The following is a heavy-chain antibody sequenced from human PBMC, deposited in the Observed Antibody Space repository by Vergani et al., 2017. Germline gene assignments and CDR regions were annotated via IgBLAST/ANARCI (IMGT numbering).Heavy chain of an antibody. J-gene: IGHJ6*02. D-gene: IGHD5-12*01. CDR1: GFTFSRHW. Sequence: EVQLVESGGGLVQPGGSLRLSCAASGFTFSRHWMHWVRQAPGKGLEWVSSISSSSSYIYYADSVKGRFTISRDNAKNSLYLQMNSLRAEDTAVYYCARDIGYDLYGMDVWGQGTTVTVSS. CDR3: ARDIGYDLYGMDV. CDR2: ISSSSSYI. V-gene: IGHV3-21*01.